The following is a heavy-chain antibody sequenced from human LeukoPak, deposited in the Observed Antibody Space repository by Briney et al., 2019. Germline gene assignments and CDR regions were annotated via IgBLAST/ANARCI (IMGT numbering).Heavy chain of an antibody. CDR1: GGSISSSSYY. V-gene: IGHV4-39*07. CDR2: INHSGST. J-gene: IGHJ6*03. CDR3: ARRRHYYYYYMDV. Sequence: PSETLSLTCTVSGGSISSSSYYWGWIRQPPGKGLEWIGEINHSGSTNYNPSLKSRVTISVDTSKNQFSLKLSSVTAADTAVYYCARRRHYYYYYMDVWGKGTTVTISS.